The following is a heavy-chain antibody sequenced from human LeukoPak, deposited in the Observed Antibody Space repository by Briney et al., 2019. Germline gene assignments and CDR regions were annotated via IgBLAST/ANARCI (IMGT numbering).Heavy chain of an antibody. Sequence: GGSLRLSCAASGFNFDQYGMHWVRQVAGKGLGWVSSISWNSGTVGHADSVVGRFTISRDNAKNSLYLHMNSLRAEDTALYYCVRDPSGGGSSWFPDFDSWGQGTLVTVSS. CDR1: GFNFDQYG. V-gene: IGHV3-9*01. J-gene: IGHJ5*01. CDR2: ISWNSGTV. D-gene: IGHD6-13*01. CDR3: VRDPSGGGSSWFPDFDS.